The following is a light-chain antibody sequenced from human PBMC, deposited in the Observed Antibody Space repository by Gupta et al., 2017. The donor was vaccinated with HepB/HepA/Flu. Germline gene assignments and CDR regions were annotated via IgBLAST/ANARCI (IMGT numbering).Light chain of an antibody. CDR3: LAWDSNTAV. CDR1: KLGTKY. CDR2: EDT. Sequence: SYELTQPPSVSVSPGQTATITCSGDKLGTKYASWYQQKAGQSPVVVIYEDTKRPSGIPERFSGSNSGHTATLTISGTKAVDEDDYYCLAWDSNTAVFGGGTTLTVL. V-gene: IGLV3-1*01. J-gene: IGLJ2*01.